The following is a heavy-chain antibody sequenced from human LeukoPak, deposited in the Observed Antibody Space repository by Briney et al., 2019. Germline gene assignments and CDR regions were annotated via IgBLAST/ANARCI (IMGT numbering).Heavy chain of an antibody. CDR3: ARAPRKRIAAAGTVYYSMEV. CDR2: INHSGST. D-gene: IGHD6-13*01. J-gene: IGHJ6*02. CDR1: GGSFSGYY. Sequence: NTSETLPLTCAVYGGSFSGYYWSWIRQPPGKGLEWIGEINHSGSTNYNPSLKSRVTISVDTSKNQFSLKLSSVTAADTAVYYCARAPRKRIAAAGTVYYSMEVWGQGTTVTVSS. V-gene: IGHV4-34*01.